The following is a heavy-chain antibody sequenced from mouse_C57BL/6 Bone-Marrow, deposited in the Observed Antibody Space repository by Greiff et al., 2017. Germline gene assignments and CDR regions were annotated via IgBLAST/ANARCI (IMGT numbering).Heavy chain of an antibody. Sequence: QVQLKESGAELVRPGASVTLSCKASGYTFTDYEMHWVKQTPVHGLEWIGAIDPETGGTAYNQKFKGKAILTADKSSSTAYMELRSLTSEDSAVYYCTRYYGSSPYYAMDYWGQGTSVTVSS. J-gene: IGHJ4*01. D-gene: IGHD1-1*01. CDR1: GYTFTDYE. CDR2: IDPETGGT. CDR3: TRYYGSSPYYAMDY. V-gene: IGHV1-15*01.